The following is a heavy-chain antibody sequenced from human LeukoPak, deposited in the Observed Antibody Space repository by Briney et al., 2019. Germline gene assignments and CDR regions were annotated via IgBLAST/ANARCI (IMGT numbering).Heavy chain of an antibody. D-gene: IGHD2-15*01. Sequence: PSETLSLTCAVYGGSFSGYYWSWIRQPPGKGLEWIGEINRSGSTNYNPSLESRVTISLDTSKNQFSLKLSSATAADTAMYYCARSGEIPLYCPQDYWGQGTLVTVSS. CDR1: GGSFSGYY. J-gene: IGHJ4*02. CDR2: INRSGST. CDR3: ARSGEIPLYCPQDY. V-gene: IGHV4-34*01.